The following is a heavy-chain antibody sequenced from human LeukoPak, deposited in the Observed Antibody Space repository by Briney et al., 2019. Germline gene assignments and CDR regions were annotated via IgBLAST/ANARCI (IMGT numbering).Heavy chain of an antibody. CDR3: ARRRLNWGAFDI. V-gene: IGHV4-39*01. D-gene: IGHD7-27*01. CDR2: LSYSGSP. CDR1: GGSISNTAYY. Sequence: SETLSLTSTVPGGSISNTAYYWVWIRQPPGKGLEWIGSLSYSGSPYYNPSLKSRVTISGDMSKNQFTLKLSSVTAADTAVYYCARRRLNWGAFDIWGQGTMVTVSS. J-gene: IGHJ3*02.